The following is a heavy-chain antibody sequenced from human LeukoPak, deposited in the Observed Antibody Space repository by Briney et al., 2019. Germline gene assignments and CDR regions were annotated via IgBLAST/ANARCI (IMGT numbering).Heavy chain of an antibody. Sequence: ASVKVSCKASGYTFTSYDINWVRQATGQGLEWVGWMNPNSGNTGYAQKFQGRVTMTRNTSISTAYMELSSLRSEDTAVYYCARGRSSGWYYRWFDPWGQGTLVTVSS. CDR3: ARGRSSGWYYRWFDP. D-gene: IGHD6-19*01. J-gene: IGHJ5*02. V-gene: IGHV1-8*01. CDR2: MNPNSGNT. CDR1: GYTFTSYD.